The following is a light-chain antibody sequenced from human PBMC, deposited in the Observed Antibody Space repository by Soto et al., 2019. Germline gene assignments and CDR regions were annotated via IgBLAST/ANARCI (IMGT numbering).Light chain of an antibody. J-gene: IGLJ3*02. CDR1: SSDVGGYDY. Sequence: QSALTQPASVSGSPGQSITISCSGTSSDVGGYDYVSWYQQHPDKAPKLMLYEVSNRPSGVSIRFSGSKSGNTASLTISGLQAEDEADYYCSSYTSIGTLVFGGGTKLTVL. CDR2: EVS. V-gene: IGLV2-14*01. CDR3: SSYTSIGTLV.